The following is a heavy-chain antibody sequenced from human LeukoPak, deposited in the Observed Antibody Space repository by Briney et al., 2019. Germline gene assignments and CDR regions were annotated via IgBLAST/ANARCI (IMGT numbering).Heavy chain of an antibody. V-gene: IGHV4-38-2*01. CDR1: DASIRGTFY. CDR3: GRVLNTPKLLDS. J-gene: IGHJ4*02. CDR2: VFHLQTVRT. Sequence: SETLSLTCALSDASIRGTFYWAWFRQPPGKALEWIGTVFHLQTVRTFSNPSLGSRISMSLDISLNEFYLNLTSVTAADTALYFCGRVLNTPKLLDSWGRGTLVTVSS. D-gene: IGHD2-15*01.